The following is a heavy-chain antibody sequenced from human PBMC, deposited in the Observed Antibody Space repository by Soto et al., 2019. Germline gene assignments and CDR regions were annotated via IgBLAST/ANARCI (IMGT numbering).Heavy chain of an antibody. D-gene: IGHD2-2*01. V-gene: IGHV3-53*01. CDR2: IYSGGST. CDR1: GFIVSSHY. Sequence: PGGSLRLSCAASGFIVSSHYMSWVRQAPGKGLEWVSAIYSGGSTYYTDSVEGRFTISRDVSKNILYLQMNSLRADDTAVYYCARDRGDCSSVSCYGSFYYGMDVWGQGTTVTVLL. CDR3: ARDRGDCSSVSCYGSFYYGMDV. J-gene: IGHJ6*02.